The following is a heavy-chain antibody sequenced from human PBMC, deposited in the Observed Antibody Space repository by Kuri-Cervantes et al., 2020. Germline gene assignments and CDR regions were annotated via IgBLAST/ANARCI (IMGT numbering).Heavy chain of an antibody. CDR3: AKGDNLYG. D-gene: IGHD3-10*01. CDR1: GFIFSDYV. V-gene: IGHV3-49*03. Sequence: GGSLRLSCTASGFIFSDYVMSWFRQAPGKGLEWVGFIRSKAYGGTTEYAASVKGRFTISRDDSKNSVYLQMNSLRAEDTAVYYCAKGDNLYGWGQGTLVTVSS. CDR2: IRSKAYGGTT. J-gene: IGHJ4*02.